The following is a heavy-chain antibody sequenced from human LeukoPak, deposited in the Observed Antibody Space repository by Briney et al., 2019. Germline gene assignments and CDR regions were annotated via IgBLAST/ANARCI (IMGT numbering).Heavy chain of an antibody. V-gene: IGHV3-66*01. CDR2: IYSGGST. D-gene: IGHD4/OR15-4a*01. CDR1: GFTVSSNY. CDR3: AIAAVGANYYFDY. J-gene: IGHJ4*02. Sequence: GGSLRLSCAASGFTVSSNYMSWVRQAPGEGLEWVSVIYSGGSTYYADSVKGRFTISRDNSKNTLYLQMNSLRAEDTAVYYCAIAAVGANYYFDYWGQGTLVTVSS.